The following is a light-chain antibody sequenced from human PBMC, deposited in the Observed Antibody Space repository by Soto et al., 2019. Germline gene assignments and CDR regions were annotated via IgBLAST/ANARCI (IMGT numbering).Light chain of an antibody. CDR1: QSISSY. CDR2: AAS. Sequence: DIQMTQSPSSLSASVGDRVTITCRASQSISSYLNWYQQKPGKAPRLLIYAASSLQSGVPSRFSGSGSGTDFTLTISNLLPEDFASYYCQQGYSAPPWTFGQGTKVDI. J-gene: IGKJ1*01. V-gene: IGKV1-39*01. CDR3: QQGYSAPPWT.